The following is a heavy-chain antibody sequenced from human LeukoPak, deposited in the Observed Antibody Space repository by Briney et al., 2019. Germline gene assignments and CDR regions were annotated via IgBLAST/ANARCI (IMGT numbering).Heavy chain of an antibody. CDR3: ARGIGGSSWYYYFDY. D-gene: IGHD6-13*01. CDR1: GGTFSSYA. J-gene: IGHJ4*02. Sequence: SVKVSCKASGGTFSSYAISWVRQAPGQGLEWMGRIIPIFGTANYAQKFQGRVTITTDESTSTAYMELSSLRSEDTAVYYCARGIGGSSWYYYFDYWGQGTLVTVSS. CDR2: IIPIFGTA. V-gene: IGHV1-69*05.